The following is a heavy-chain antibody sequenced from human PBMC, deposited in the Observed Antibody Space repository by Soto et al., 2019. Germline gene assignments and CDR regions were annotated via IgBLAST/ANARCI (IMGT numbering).Heavy chain of an antibody. Sequence: SETLSLTCAVSGGSISSGGYSWSWIRQPPGKGLEWIGYIYHSGSTYYNPSLKSRVTISVDRSKNQFSLKLSSVTAADTAVYYCASYGDYYYFDYWGQGTLVTVSS. CDR1: GGSISSGGYS. J-gene: IGHJ4*02. D-gene: IGHD4-17*01. CDR3: ASYGDYYYFDY. CDR2: IYHSGST. V-gene: IGHV4-30-2*01.